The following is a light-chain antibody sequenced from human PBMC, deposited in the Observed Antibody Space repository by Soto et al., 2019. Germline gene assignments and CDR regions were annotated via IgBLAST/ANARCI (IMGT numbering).Light chain of an antibody. J-gene: IGLJ2*01. CDR1: RSNIGSNP. V-gene: IGLV1-44*01. CDR2: TTD. Sequence: QSVLTQPPSASGTPGQGVTISCSGGRSNIGSNPVNWYQQLPEAAPKLLIYTTDQRPSGVPDRFSGYKSCTSASLAISGLQSEDEAEYYCAAWDDSLIAWVFGGGTKLTVL. CDR3: AAWDDSLIAWV.